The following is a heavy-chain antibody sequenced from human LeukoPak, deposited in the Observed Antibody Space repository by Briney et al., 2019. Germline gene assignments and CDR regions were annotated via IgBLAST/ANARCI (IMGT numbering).Heavy chain of an antibody. J-gene: IGHJ3*02. D-gene: IGHD2-15*01. CDR1: GGSFSGYY. CDR2: IYTSGST. Sequence: KSSETLSLTCAVYGGSFSGYYWSWIRQPAGKGLEWIGRIYTSGSTNYNPSLKSRVTMSVDTSKNQFSLKLSSVTAADTAVYYCARDLVVYDAFDIWGQGTMVTVSS. V-gene: IGHV4-4*07. CDR3: ARDLVVYDAFDI.